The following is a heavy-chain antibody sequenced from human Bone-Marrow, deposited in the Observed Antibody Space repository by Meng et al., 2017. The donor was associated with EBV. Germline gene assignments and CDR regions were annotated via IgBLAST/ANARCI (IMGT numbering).Heavy chain of an antibody. D-gene: IGHD3-10*01. Sequence: QGQGVRSGAEVKKPGSSVKVSCCTSGGTVNSDAVSWVRQAPGQGLEWMGGLIPMSGAPHYAQKFQGRVTITVDESTSTHSMDLSNLRSDDTAMYYCASESGRGFTPDYWGQGTLVTVSS. CDR1: GGTVNSDA. J-gene: IGHJ4*02. CDR2: LIPMSGAP. CDR3: ASESGRGFTPDY. V-gene: IGHV1-69*01.